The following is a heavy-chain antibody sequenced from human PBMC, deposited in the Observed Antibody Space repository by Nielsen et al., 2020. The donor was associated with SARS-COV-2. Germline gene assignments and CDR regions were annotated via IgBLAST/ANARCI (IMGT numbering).Heavy chain of an antibody. J-gene: IGHJ6*02. Sequence: GGSLRLSCAASGFTFSSYSMNWARQAPGKGLEWVSSISSSSSYIYYADSVKGRFTISRDNAKNSLYLQMNSLRAEDTAVYYCARDSRPSLGAYYDFWSGYYTLGVNGMDVWGQGTTVTVSS. CDR1: GFTFSSYS. CDR2: ISSSSSYI. D-gene: IGHD3-3*01. CDR3: ARDSRPSLGAYYDFWSGYYTLGVNGMDV. V-gene: IGHV3-21*01.